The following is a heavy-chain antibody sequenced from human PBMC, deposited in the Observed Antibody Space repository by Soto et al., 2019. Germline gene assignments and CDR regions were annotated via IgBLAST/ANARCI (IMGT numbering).Heavy chain of an antibody. CDR3: AKDRKSGSGWYWDY. J-gene: IGHJ4*02. V-gene: IGHV3-23*01. Sequence: PGGSLRLSCAASGFSFSASWMAWVRQAPGKGLEWVAGIREGGGGTYSADSVKGRVTISRDNSKNTLYLQMNSLRAEDTAVYYCAKDRKSGSGWYWDYWGQGTLVTVSS. CDR1: GFSFSASW. CDR2: IREGGGGT. D-gene: IGHD6-19*01.